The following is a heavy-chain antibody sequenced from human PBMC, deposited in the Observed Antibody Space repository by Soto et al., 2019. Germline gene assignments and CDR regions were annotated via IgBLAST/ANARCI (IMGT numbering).Heavy chain of an antibody. J-gene: IGHJ4*03. D-gene: IGHD3-3*01. CDR2: IHHSGSI. CDR3: ARRRVYGVVLSYFDY. V-gene: IGHV4-34*01. Sequence: SDTLSLTCAVYGGSFTNYYWSLIRQPPAKGLEWIGEIHHSGSITYNPSLKSRVTLSVDTSKNQVSLKLSSVTAADTAVYYCARRRVYGVVLSYFDYWGHGTQVTV. CDR1: GGSFTNYY.